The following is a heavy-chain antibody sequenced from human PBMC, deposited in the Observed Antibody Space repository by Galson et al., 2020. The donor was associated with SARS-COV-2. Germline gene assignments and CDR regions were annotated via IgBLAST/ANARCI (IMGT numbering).Heavy chain of an antibody. Sequence: ASVPVSCQASGYTFTSYDINWVRQATGQGLEWMGWMNHNSANTGYAQKFQGRVTMTRDTSISTAYMELSSLKSEDTAVYYCARGTKMTGGVVYWGQGSLVIVSS. J-gene: IGHJ4*02. D-gene: IGHD4-17*01. CDR2: MNHNSANT. CDR3: ARGTKMTGGVVY. CDR1: GYTFTSYD. V-gene: IGHV1-8*02.